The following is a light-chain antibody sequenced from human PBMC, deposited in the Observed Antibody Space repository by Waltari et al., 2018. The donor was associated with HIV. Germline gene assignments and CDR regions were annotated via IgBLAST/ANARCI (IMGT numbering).Light chain of an antibody. CDR3: QQHSTYPWT. CDR1: HSIRTY. CDR2: KAS. J-gene: IGKJ1*01. V-gene: IGKV1-5*03. Sequence: DIQMTQSPSTLFASVGDRVTITCRASHSIRTYLAWYQQKPGKAPKLLINKASTLESGVPPRFSGSGSGTEFTLSISSLQPDDFATYYCQQHSTYPWTFGQGTKVEIK.